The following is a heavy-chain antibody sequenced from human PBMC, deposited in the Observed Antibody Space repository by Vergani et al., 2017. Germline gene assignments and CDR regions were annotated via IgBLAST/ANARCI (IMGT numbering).Heavy chain of an antibody. D-gene: IGHD6-19*01. V-gene: IGHV3-23*01. CDR1: GFTFIMHA. J-gene: IGHJ3*02. CDR3: AKVGRSEVAGTFGAFDI. CDR2: LSASDRRT. Sequence: EVQILESGGDLVQPGGSLRLSCAASGFTFIMHAMSWVRQAPGKGLEWVSTLSASDRRTHYADSVKGRFTISRDISKNTLFLHMNSLRPEDTAVYYCAKVGRSEVAGTFGAFDIWGQGTMVTVSS.